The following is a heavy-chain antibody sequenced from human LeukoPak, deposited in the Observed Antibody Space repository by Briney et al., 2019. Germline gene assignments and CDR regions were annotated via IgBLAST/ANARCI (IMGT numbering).Heavy chain of an antibody. CDR2: RNPNSGNT. V-gene: IGHV1-8*01. D-gene: IGHD1-26*01. CDR1: VYTFTSYD. CDR3: AREMVDSGSYYAAMDV. Sequence: ASVKVSCKASVYTFTSYDINWVRQATGQGLEWMGWRNPNSGNTGYAQKFQGRVTMTRNTSISTAYMELSSLRSEDTAVYYCAREMVDSGSYYAAMDVWGKGTTVTVSS. J-gene: IGHJ6*04.